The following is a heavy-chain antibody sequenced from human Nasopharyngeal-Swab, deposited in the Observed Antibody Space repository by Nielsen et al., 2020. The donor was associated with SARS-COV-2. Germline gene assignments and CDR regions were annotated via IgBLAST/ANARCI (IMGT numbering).Heavy chain of an antibody. CDR3: ASLSGGPMIPYFDY. V-gene: IGHV1-69*06. Sequence: SVKVSCKASGGTSSSYAISWVRQAPGQGLEWMGGIIPIFGTANYAQKFQGRVTITADKSTSTAYMELSSLRSEDTAVYYCASLSGGPMIPYFDYWGQGTLVTVSS. J-gene: IGHJ4*02. CDR1: GGTSSSYA. CDR2: IIPIFGTA. D-gene: IGHD3-22*01.